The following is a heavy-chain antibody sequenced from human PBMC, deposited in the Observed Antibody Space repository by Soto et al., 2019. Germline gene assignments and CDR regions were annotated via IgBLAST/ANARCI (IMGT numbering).Heavy chain of an antibody. CDR3: ARGRRGGTYYDFWSGYSPGGY. Sequence: QVQLVQSGAEVKKPGASVKVSCKASGYTFTSYDINWVRQATGQRLEWMGWMNPNSGNTGYAQKFQGRVTMTRNTSISTAYMELSSLRSEDTAVYYCARGRRGGTYYDFWSGYSPGGYWGQGTLVTVSS. CDR1: GYTFTSYD. CDR2: MNPNSGNT. J-gene: IGHJ4*02. D-gene: IGHD3-3*01. V-gene: IGHV1-8*01.